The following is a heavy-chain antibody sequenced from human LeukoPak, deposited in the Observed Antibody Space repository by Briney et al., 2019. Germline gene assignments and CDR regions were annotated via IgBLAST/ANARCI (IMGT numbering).Heavy chain of an antibody. CDR3: ARGSAVAGIMGLDY. V-gene: IGHV3-21*01. D-gene: IGHD6-19*01. CDR1: GFSFSSYS. J-gene: IGHJ4*02. Sequence: GGSLRLSCAVYGFSFSSYSRNWVRQTPGKGLQWVSSISSSGTYIYYADSVKGRFTISRDNAKNSVYLQMNSLRAEDTAVYYCARGSAVAGIMGLDYWGQGTLVTVSS. CDR2: ISSSGTYI.